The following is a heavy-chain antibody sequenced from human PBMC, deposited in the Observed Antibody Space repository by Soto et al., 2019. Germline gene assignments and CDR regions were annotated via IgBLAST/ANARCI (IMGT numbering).Heavy chain of an antibody. CDR1: GFTFNSYA. CDR2: ISYGGSNK. V-gene: IGHV3-30*09. D-gene: IGHD3-22*01. Sequence: PGWSLRLSFAASGFTFNSYAMHWVRQAPGKWLEWVEFISYGGSNKYYADSVRGRFAISRDSSKNTVYLQMNSLRAEDTAVYYCARDEHYSDNSGYYRGRKYFFDYWGQGTLVTVSS. CDR3: ARDEHYSDNSGYYRGRKYFFDY. J-gene: IGHJ4*02.